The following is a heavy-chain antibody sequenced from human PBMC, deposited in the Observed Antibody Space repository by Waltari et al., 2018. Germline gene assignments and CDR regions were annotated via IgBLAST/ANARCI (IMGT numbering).Heavy chain of an antibody. CDR2: IWYDGSNK. CDR1: GFTFSSYG. Sequence: QVQLVESGGGVVQPGRSLRLSCAASGFTFSSYGMHWVRQAPGKGLEWVAVIWYDGSNKYYADSVKGRFTISRDNSKNTLYLQMNSLRAEDTAVYYCARSRGDFWSGGRYYFDYWGQGTLVTVSS. V-gene: IGHV3-33*01. D-gene: IGHD3-3*01. J-gene: IGHJ4*02. CDR3: ARSRGDFWSGGRYYFDY.